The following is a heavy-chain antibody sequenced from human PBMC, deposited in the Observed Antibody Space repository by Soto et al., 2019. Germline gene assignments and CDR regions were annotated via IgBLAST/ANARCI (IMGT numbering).Heavy chain of an antibody. Sequence: EMQLVESGGGLVKPGGSLRLSCAASGFTFSTYGMNWVRQAPGKGLEWVSSISSGSEYIYYADSLKGRLTISRDNARNSLYRQLNGLRAEDTAVYYCATDGAAGSVMEVWGQGTTVTVSS. D-gene: IGHD6-13*01. CDR1: GFTFSTYG. V-gene: IGHV3-21*01. CDR2: ISSGSEYI. CDR3: ATDGAAGSVMEV. J-gene: IGHJ6*02.